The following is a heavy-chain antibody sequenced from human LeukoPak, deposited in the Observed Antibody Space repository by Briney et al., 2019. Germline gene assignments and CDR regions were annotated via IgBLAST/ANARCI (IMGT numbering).Heavy chain of an antibody. CDR2: IYPRDGST. Sequence: ASVKVSCKASGYTFTNNYLHWVRQAPGQGLEWMGMIYPRDGSTSYAQNFQSRVTVTRDASTTTVHMELRGLRSEDTAVYYCARDQEGFDYWGQGTVVTVSS. CDR3: ARDQEGFDY. V-gene: IGHV1-46*01. J-gene: IGHJ4*02. CDR1: GYTFTNNY.